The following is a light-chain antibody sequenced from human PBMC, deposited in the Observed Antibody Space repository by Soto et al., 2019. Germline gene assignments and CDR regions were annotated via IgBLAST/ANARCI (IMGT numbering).Light chain of an antibody. Sequence: DIQMTQSPSTLSASVGDRVTITCRASQNITIWLAWYQQKPGKAPNLLISKASSLQTGVPSRFSGSGSGIEFTLTSSSLQPEDFATYYCQQYHSLYTFGQGTKVEIK. J-gene: IGKJ2*01. CDR2: KAS. V-gene: IGKV1-5*03. CDR3: QQYHSLYT. CDR1: QNITIW.